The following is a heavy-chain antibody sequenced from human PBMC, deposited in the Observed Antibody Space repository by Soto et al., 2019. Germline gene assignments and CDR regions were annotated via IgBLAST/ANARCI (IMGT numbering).Heavy chain of an antibody. CDR1: GFTVSSNY. CDR2: IYSGGST. V-gene: IGHV3-53*04. J-gene: IGHJ6*03. CDR3: ARDFRGDYGYYYYYMDV. Sequence: GGSLRLSCAASGFTVSSNYMSWVRQAPGKGLEWVSVIYSGGSTYYADTVKGRFTISRHNSKNTLYLQMNSLRAEDTAVYYCARDFRGDYGYYYYYMDVWGKGTTVTVSS. D-gene: IGHD4-17*01.